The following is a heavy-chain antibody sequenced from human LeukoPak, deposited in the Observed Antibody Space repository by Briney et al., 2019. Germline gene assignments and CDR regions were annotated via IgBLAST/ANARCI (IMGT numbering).Heavy chain of an antibody. V-gene: IGHV1-2*02. D-gene: IGHD3-9*01. Sequence: ASVKVSCKASGYSFTAQYMHWLRQAPGQGLEWMGWINPNNGDTKYAQNFLGRVIMTRDTSTTTAYMELSSLRSEDTAVYYCARAPPTGYPVDYWGQGTLVTVSS. CDR1: GYSFTAQY. CDR2: INPNNGDT. J-gene: IGHJ4*02. CDR3: ARAPPTGYPVDY.